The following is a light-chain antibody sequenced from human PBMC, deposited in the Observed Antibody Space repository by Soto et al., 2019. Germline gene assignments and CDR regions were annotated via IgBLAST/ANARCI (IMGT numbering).Light chain of an antibody. CDR1: QSVISS. V-gene: IGKV3-15*01. Sequence: IVMPKSHAHLSVSPGARATLSCRAGQSVISSWAGCQQKPGQAPRLLIYGAATRATGSPARFTGSGSGTEDSLTIISLLSDNFAVYYCRQYNNRPPWTFGQGTKVDIK. CDR3: RQYNNRPPWT. J-gene: IGKJ1*01. CDR2: GAA.